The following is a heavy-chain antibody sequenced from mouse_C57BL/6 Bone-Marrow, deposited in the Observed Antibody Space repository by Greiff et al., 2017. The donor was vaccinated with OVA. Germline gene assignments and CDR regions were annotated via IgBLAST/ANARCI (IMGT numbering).Heavy chain of an antibody. Sequence: QVQLQQSGAELVRPGASVTLSCKASGYTFTDYEMHWVKQTPVHGLEWIGAIDPETGGTAYNQKFKGQAILTADKSSSTAYMELRSLTSEDSAVYYCTRCYSNYYAMDYWGQGTSVTVSS. CDR1: GYTFTDYE. CDR2: IDPETGGT. D-gene: IGHD2-5*01. CDR3: TRCYSNYYAMDY. J-gene: IGHJ4*01. V-gene: IGHV1-15*01.